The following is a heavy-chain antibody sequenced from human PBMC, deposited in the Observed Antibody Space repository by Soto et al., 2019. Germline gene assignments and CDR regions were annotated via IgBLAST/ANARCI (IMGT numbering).Heavy chain of an antibody. Sequence: PSETPSLTCAVSGGSISSGGYSWSWIRQPPGKGLEWIGYIYHSGSTYYNPSLKSRVTISVDRSKNQFSLKLSSVTAADTAVYYCARAEGRSGVSMLGVLFDPWGQGTLVTVSS. D-gene: IGHD3-10*01. CDR2: IYHSGST. V-gene: IGHV4-30-2*01. CDR3: ARAEGRSGVSMLGVLFDP. J-gene: IGHJ5*02. CDR1: GGSISSGGYS.